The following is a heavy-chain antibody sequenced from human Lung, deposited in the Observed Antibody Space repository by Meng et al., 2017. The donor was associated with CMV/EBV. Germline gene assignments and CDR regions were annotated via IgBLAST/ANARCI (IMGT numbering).Heavy chain of an antibody. Sequence: GSLRLTCSVSGASVSSGSHYWCLIRQPPGKGAEYIGYIFYSGSTRYNSSLKSRATMSVNTCKNPFSLKLTSVTAADTVVYYCARNFYSVVYMTTESSVDYWGQGTLVTVSS. J-gene: IGHJ4*02. V-gene: IGHV4-61*01. D-gene: IGHD4-11*01. CDR1: GASVSSGSHY. CDR2: IFYSGST. CDR3: ARNFYSVVYMTTESSVDY.